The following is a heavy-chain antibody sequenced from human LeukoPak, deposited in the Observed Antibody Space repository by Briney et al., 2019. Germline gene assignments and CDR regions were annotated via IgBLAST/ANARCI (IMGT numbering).Heavy chain of an antibody. J-gene: IGHJ3*02. CDR2: MSSSGIS. Sequence: SETLSLTCTVSNGSISSDTYFWSWIRQPAGKGLEWIGRMSSSGISTYSPSLKSRVTISIDTSRNQFSLKLSSVTAADTAVYYCARGLGIAVAGKTRLDAFDIWGQGTMVTVSS. D-gene: IGHD6-19*01. CDR1: NGSISSDTYF. CDR3: ARGLGIAVAGKTRLDAFDI. V-gene: IGHV4-61*02.